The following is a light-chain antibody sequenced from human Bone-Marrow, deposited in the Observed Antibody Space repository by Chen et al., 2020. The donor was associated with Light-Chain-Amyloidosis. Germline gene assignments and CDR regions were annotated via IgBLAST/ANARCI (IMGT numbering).Light chain of an antibody. CDR1: QSLMQNNGYNF. V-gene: IGKV2-28*01. CDR2: LAS. J-gene: IGKJ4*01. CDR3: QQYGSSPPPELT. Sequence: IVMTQSPLSLAVTPGESAPISCTSNQSLMQNNGYNFLDWYLQKPGQSPQLLIYLASDRASGVPDRFSGSGSGTDFTLTISRLEPEDFAVYYCQQYGSSPPPELTFGGGTKVEIK.